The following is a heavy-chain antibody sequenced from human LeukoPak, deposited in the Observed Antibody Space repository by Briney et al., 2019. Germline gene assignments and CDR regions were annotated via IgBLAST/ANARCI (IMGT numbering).Heavy chain of an antibody. J-gene: IGHJ4*02. V-gene: IGHV3-64D*06. CDR1: GVTFSRYA. Sequence: GGSLRLSCSASGVTFSRYAMHWVRQAPGEGLEYVSAISSNGGSTYYADSVKGRFTISRDNSKNTLYLQMSSLRTEDTAVYYCVKGGSGSYYTYYFDYWGQGSLVTVSS. CDR2: ISSNGGST. D-gene: IGHD3-10*01. CDR3: VKGGSGSYYTYYFDY.